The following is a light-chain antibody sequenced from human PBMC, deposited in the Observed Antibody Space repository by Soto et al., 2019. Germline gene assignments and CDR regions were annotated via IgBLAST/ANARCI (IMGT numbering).Light chain of an antibody. J-gene: IGKJ1*01. Sequence: DIQMTQSPSSLSASVGDRVTITCRASQSISSYLNWYQRKPGTAPKLLIYAASSLQSGVPSRFSGSGSGTDFTLTISSLQPEDFATYYCQQSYITPWTFGQWTKVEIK. CDR1: QSISSY. V-gene: IGKV1-39*01. CDR2: AAS. CDR3: QQSYITPWT.